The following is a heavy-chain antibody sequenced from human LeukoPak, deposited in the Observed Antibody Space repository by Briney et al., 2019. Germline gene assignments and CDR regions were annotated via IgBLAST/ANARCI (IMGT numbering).Heavy chain of an antibody. J-gene: IGHJ2*01. V-gene: IGHV5-51*01. Sequence: GESLKISXKGSGYSFTNYWIGWVRQMPGKGLEWMGIIYPGDSDARYGPSFQGQVTISADKSISTAYLQWSSLKASDTAIYYCARRVYSNYWYFDLWGRGTLVTVSS. CDR3: ARRVYSNYWYFDL. CDR1: GYSFTNYW. CDR2: IYPGDSDA. D-gene: IGHD4-11*01.